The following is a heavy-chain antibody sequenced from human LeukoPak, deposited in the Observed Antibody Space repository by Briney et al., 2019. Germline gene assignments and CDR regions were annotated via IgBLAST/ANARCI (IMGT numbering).Heavy chain of an antibody. D-gene: IGHD3-16*02. CDR2: INHSGST. V-gene: IGHV4-34*01. J-gene: IGHJ4*02. CDR3: ARGRRHYDYVWGSYRNDPFDY. CDR1: GGSFSGYY. Sequence: PSETLSLTCAVYGGSFSGYYGSWIRQPPGKGLEWIGEINHSGSTNYNPSLKSRVTISVDTSKNQFSLKLSSVTAADTAVYYCARGRRHYDYVWGSYRNDPFDYWGQGTLVTVSS.